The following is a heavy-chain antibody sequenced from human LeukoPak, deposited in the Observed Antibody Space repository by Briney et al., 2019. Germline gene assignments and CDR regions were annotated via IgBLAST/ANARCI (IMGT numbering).Heavy chain of an antibody. J-gene: IGHJ6*02. V-gene: IGHV3-53*01. D-gene: IGHD6-13*01. CDR2: IYSGGST. CDR1: GFTVSSNY. CDR3: ARKWAAAGTSVDYYYGMDV. Sequence: GGSLRLSCAASGFTVSSNYMSWVRQAPGKGLEWVPVIYSGGSTYYADSVKGRFTISRDNSKNTLYLQMNSLRAEDAAVYYCARKWAAAGTSVDYYYGMDVWGQGTTVTVSS.